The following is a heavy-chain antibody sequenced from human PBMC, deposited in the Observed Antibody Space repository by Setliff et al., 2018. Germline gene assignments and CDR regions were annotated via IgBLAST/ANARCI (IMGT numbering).Heavy chain of an antibody. CDR3: ARGLNSVSWTFAY. D-gene: IGHD2-15*01. CDR2: IQNGGNT. CDR1: GDSISRYY. Sequence: SETLSLTCTVSGDSISRYYWSWIRQPPGKGLEWIGYIQNGGNTKYNPSLGSRVAISIDTSKNQFSLKVNSVTAADTAIYYCARGLNSVSWTFAYWGQGSLVTVSS. V-gene: IGHV4-4*08. J-gene: IGHJ4*02.